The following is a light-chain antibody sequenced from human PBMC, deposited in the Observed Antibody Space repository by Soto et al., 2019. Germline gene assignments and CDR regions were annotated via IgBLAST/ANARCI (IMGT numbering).Light chain of an antibody. CDR1: QSVSSSY. Sequence: EIVMTQSPGTLSLSPGERATLSCRASQSVSSSYLAWYQQKPGQAPRLLIYGASSRATGIPDRFSGSGSGTGFTLTITSLQSEDFAVYYCQQYNTWRSITFGQGTRLEIK. CDR3: QQYNTWRSIT. CDR2: GAS. J-gene: IGKJ5*01. V-gene: IGKV3D-15*01.